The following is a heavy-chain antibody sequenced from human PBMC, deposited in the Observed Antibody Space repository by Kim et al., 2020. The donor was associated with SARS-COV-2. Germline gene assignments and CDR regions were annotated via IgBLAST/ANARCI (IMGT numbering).Heavy chain of an antibody. CDR1: GYNFTNYW. V-gene: IGHV5-51*01. CDR3: ARLWRGSKYSSSGGLDV. D-gene: IGHD6-6*01. CDR2: IYPADSDI. Sequence: GESLKISCEGSGYNFTNYWIGWVRRMPGKGLEWMGIIYPADSDIRYSPSLQGQVTISVDKSITTAYLQWRSLKASDTAMYYCARLWRGSKYSSSGGLDVWGQGTTVSVSS. J-gene: IGHJ6*02.